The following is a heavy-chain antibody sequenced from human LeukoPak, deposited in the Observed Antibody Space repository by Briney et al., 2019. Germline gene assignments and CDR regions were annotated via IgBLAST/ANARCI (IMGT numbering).Heavy chain of an antibody. J-gene: IGHJ6*03. CDR3: ARDRVVVAATQEYYYYYMDV. V-gene: IGHV4-59*01. CDR2: IYYSGST. Sequence: SETLSLTCTVSGGSISSYYWSWIRQPPGKGLEWIGYIYYSGSTNYNPSLKSRVTISVDTSKNQFSLMLSSVTAADTAVYYCARDRVVVAATQEYYYYYMDVWGKGTTVTVSS. CDR1: GGSISSYY. D-gene: IGHD2-15*01.